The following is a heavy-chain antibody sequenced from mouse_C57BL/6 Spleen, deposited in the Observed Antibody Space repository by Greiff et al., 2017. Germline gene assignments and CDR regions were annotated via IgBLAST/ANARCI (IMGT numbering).Heavy chain of an antibody. CDR3: ARYDTTVGYFDV. V-gene: IGHV1-82*01. J-gene: IGHJ1*03. Sequence: VQLVESGPELVKPGASVKISCKASGYAFSSSWMNWVKQRPGKGLEWIGRIYPGDGDTNYNGKFKGKATLTADKSSSTAYMQLSSLTSEDSAVYFWARYDTTVGYFDVWGTGTTVTVSS. CDR1: GYAFSSSW. D-gene: IGHD1-1*01. CDR2: IYPGDGDT.